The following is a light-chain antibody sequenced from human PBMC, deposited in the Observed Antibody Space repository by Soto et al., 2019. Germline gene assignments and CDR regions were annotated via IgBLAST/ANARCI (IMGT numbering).Light chain of an antibody. Sequence: EIVLTQSPATLSLSPGERATLSCRASQGVSSYLAWYQQKPGQAPRLLIYDASNRATGIPARFSGSGPGTDFTLTISSLEPEDFAVYCCQQRSNCSITFGQGTRLEIK. J-gene: IGKJ5*01. V-gene: IGKV3D-11*01. CDR2: DAS. CDR1: QGVSSY. CDR3: QQRSNCSIT.